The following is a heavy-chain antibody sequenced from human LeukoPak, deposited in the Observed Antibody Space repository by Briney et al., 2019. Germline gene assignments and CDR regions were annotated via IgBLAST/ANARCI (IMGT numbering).Heavy chain of an antibody. J-gene: IGHJ6*02. CDR3: AREIRRPYYYGMDV. CDR2: ISSSSSYI. CDR1: GFTFSSYS. Sequence: PGGSLRLSCAASGFTFSSYSMNWVRQAPGKGLEWVSSISSSSSYIYYADSVKGRFTISRDNAKNSLYLQMNSLRAEDTAVYYCAREIRRPYYYGMDVWGQGTTVTVSS. V-gene: IGHV3-21*01.